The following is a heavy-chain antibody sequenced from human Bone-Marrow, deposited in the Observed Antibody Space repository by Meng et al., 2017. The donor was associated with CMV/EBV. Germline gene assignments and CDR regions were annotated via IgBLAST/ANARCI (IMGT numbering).Heavy chain of an antibody. CDR3: ARDGGYYDFWSGYPARYYGMDV. V-gene: IGHV3-23*03. CDR2: IYGATTST. J-gene: IGHJ6*02. D-gene: IGHD3-3*01. Sequence: GGSLRLSCAASEFTFSNYVMNWVRQAPGKGLEWVSVIYGATTSTFYADSVKGRFTISRDDSKNTLYLQMNSLRVEDTAVYYCARDGGYYDFWSGYPARYYGMDVWGQGTTVTVSS. CDR1: EFTFSNYV.